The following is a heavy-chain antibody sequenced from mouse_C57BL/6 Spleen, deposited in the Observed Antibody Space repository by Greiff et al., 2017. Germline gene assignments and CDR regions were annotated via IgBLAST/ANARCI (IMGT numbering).Heavy chain of an antibody. D-gene: IGHD2-3*01. CDR3: ARTRVYDGYYENAMDY. CDR2: INPNNGGT. CDR1: GYTFTDYN. V-gene: IGHV1-22*01. J-gene: IGHJ4*01. Sequence: EVQLQQSGPELVKPGASVKMSCKASGYTFTDYNMHWVKQSHGKSLEWIGYINPNNGGTSYNQKFKGKATLTVNKSSSTAYMELRSLTSEDSAVYYCARTRVYDGYYENAMDYWGQGTSVTVSS.